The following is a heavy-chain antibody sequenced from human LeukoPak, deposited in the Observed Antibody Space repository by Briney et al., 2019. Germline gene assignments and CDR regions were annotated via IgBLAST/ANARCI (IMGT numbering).Heavy chain of an antibody. D-gene: IGHD6-13*01. V-gene: IGHV3-23*01. CDR3: AKVRSGDIAAALNY. CDR1: GFTFSSYA. CDR2: ISGSGDNT. J-gene: IGHJ4*02. Sequence: PGGSLRLSCAASGFTFSSYAMNWVRQAPGKGLEWVSGISGSGDNTYYADSVKGRFTISRDNSKNTLYLQMNCLRAEDTAVYYCAKVRSGDIAAALNYWGQGTLVPVSS.